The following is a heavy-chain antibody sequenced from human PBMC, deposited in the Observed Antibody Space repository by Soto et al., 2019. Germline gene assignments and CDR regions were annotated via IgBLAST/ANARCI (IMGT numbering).Heavy chain of an antibody. CDR2: INSDGSST. D-gene: IGHD6-13*01. CDR1: GFTFSSYW. Sequence: WWSLRLSCAASGFTFSSYWMHWFRQAPGKGLVWVSRINSDGSSTSYAGSVKGRFTISRDNAKNTLYLQMNSLRAEDTAVYYCAAAAGTSDWFDPWGQGTLVTVSS. CDR3: AAAAGTSDWFDP. J-gene: IGHJ5*02. V-gene: IGHV3-74*01.